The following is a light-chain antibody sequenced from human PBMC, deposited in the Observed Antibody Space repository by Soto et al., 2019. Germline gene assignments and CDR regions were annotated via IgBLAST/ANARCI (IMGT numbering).Light chain of an antibody. CDR1: QSLVSSDGNTY. V-gene: IGKV2-30*01. CDR3: MQGTHWPPVT. CDR2: KVS. J-gene: IGKJ3*01. Sequence: DVVMTQSPLSLPVTLGQPASISCRSSQSLVSSDGNTYLNWFHQRPGQSPRRLIYKVSNRDSGVPDRFSGSGSGTDFTLKISRVEAEDVGIYYCMQGTHWPPVTFGPGTKVDLK.